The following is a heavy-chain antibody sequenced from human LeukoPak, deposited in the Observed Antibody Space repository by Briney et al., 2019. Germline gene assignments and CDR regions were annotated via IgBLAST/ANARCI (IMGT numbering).Heavy chain of an antibody. V-gene: IGHV3-23*01. CDR1: GFTFSSYA. Sequence: GGSLRLSCAASGFTFSSYAMNWVRQAPGKGLEWVSHISSSGGSTYYAGSVKGRFTISRDNSKNTLYLQMNSLRAEDTAVYYCAKALAGTKAFDIWGQGTMVTVSS. D-gene: IGHD1-1*01. J-gene: IGHJ3*02. CDR2: ISSSGGST. CDR3: AKALAGTKAFDI.